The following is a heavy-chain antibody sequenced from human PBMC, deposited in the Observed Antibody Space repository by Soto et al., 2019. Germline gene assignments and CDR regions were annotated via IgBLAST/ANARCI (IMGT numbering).Heavy chain of an antibody. V-gene: IGHV4-34*01. CDR2: INHSGST. CDR1: GGSFSGYY. Sequence: SETLSLTCAVYGGSFSGYYWSWIRQPPGKGLEWIGEINHSGSTNYNPSLKSRVTISVDTSKNQFSLKLSSVTAADTAVYYCARGGYDFWSGYFRGWFDPWGQGTLVTVS. D-gene: IGHD3-3*01. CDR3: ARGGYDFWSGYFRGWFDP. J-gene: IGHJ5*02.